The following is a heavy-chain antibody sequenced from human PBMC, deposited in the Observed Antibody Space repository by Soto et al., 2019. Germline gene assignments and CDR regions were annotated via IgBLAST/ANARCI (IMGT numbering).Heavy chain of an antibody. Sequence: QVQLVQSGAEEKKPGASVKVSCKASGYTFTSYAMHWVRQAPGQRLEWMGWINAGNGNTKYSQKFQGRVTITRDTSASTAYMELSSLRSEDTAVYYCARLKTQTGTRYYYGMDVWGQGTTVTVS. CDR1: GYTFTSYA. D-gene: IGHD1-7*01. V-gene: IGHV1-3*05. CDR2: INAGNGNT. J-gene: IGHJ6*02. CDR3: ARLKTQTGTRYYYGMDV.